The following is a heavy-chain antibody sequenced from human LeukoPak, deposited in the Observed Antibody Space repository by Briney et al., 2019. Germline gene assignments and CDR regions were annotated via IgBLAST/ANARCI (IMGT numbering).Heavy chain of an antibody. D-gene: IGHD1-1*01. J-gene: IGHJ3*02. CDR2: ISGSGGST. V-gene: IGHV3-23*01. CDR3: AKVESLEVGAFDI. CDR1: GFTFTDYY. Sequence: GGSLRLSCAASGFTFTDYYMSWIRQAPGKGLEWVSAISGSGGSTYYADSVKGRFTISRDNSKNTLYLQMNSLGAEDTAVYYCAKVESLEVGAFDIWGQGTMVTVSS.